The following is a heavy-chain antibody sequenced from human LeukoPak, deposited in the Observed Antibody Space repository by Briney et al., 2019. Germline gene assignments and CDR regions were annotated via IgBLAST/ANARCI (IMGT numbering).Heavy chain of an antibody. D-gene: IGHD1-26*01. CDR3: ARVRALGGSYHALDY. CDR2: INPNSGGT. V-gene: IGHV1-2*06. J-gene: IGHJ4*02. Sequence: GASVTVSFKASGYTFTGYYMHWVRQAPGQGLEWMGRINPNSGGTNYAQKFQGRVTMTRDTSISTAYMELSRLRSDDTAVYYCARVRALGGSYHALDYWGQGTLVTVSS. CDR1: GYTFTGYY.